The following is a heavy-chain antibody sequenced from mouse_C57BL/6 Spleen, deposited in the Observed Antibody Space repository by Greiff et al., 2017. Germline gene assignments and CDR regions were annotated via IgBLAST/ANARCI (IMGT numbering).Heavy chain of an antibody. CDR3: ARGDYGSPYFDY. CDR1: GFTFSDYY. Sequence: EVKVVESEGGLVQPGSSMKLSCTASGFTFSDYYMAWVRQVPEKGLEWVANINYDGSSTYYLDSLKSRFIISRDNAKNILYLQMSSLKSEDTATYYCARGDYGSPYFDYWGQGTTLTVSS. V-gene: IGHV5-16*01. D-gene: IGHD1-1*01. J-gene: IGHJ2*01. CDR2: INYDGSST.